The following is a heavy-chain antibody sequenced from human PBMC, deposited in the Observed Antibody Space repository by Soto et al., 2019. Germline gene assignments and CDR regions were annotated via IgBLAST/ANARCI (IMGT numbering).Heavy chain of an antibody. V-gene: IGHV3-13*01. CDR2: IGTAGDT. D-gene: IGHD6-13*01. CDR1: GFTFSGFD. CDR3: AKSQEIGTHFFDS. Sequence: LRLSCEASGFTFSGFDMHWVRQPTGKGLEWDSSIGTAGDTYYAVSVKGRFTISRDNAKNSLSLQMNSLRAGDMAVYFCAKSQEIGTHFFDSWGQGTQVTVSS. J-gene: IGHJ4*02.